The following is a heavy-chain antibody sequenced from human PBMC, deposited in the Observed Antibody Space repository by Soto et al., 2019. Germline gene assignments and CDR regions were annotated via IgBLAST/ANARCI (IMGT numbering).Heavy chain of an antibody. D-gene: IGHD2-21*01. V-gene: IGHV4-34*01. CDR3: ARGRRGCGADCPEGYYFDY. CDR2: INHSGST. Sequence: QVQLQQWGAGLLKPSETLSLTCAVYGGSFSGYYWSWIRQPPGKGLEWIGEINHSGSTNYNPSLKSRVTISVDTSKNQFSLKLSSVTAADTAVYYCARGRRGCGADCPEGYYFDYWGQGTLVTVSS. J-gene: IGHJ4*02. CDR1: GGSFSGYY.